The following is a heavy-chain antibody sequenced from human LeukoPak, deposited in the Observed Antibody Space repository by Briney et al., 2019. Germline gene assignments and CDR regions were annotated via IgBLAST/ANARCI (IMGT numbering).Heavy chain of an antibody. CDR3: ARGWDTSGYYLAYFDY. J-gene: IGHJ4*02. CDR2: IIPIFGTA. Sequence: SVKLSCKASGGTFTSYAINWVRQAPGQPLEWMGRIIPIFGTANYAQKFQGSVTITTDESTTTAYTDLSTLTSADTAVYYCARGWDTSGYYLAYFDYWGQGTLVTASS. CDR1: GGTFTSYA. V-gene: IGHV1-69*05. D-gene: IGHD3-22*01.